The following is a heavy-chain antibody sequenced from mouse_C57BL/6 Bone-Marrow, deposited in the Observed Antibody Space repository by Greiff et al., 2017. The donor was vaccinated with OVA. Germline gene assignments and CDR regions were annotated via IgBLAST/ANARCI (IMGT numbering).Heavy chain of an antibody. CDR1: GYTFTSYG. J-gene: IGHJ1*03. D-gene: IGHD1-1*01. Sequence: VQLQQSGAELARPGASVKLSCKASGYTFTSYGISWVKQRTGQGLEWIGEIYPRSGNTYYNEKFKGKATLTADKSSSTAYMELRSLTSEDPAVYFCARPLYYGSSHWYFDVWGTGTTVTVSS. CDR3: ARPLYYGSSHWYFDV. CDR2: IYPRSGNT. V-gene: IGHV1-81*01.